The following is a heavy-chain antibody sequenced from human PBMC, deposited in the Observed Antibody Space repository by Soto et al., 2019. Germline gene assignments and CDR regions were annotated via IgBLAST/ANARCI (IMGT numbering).Heavy chain of an antibody. CDR2: IRSTVYGTTT. CDR1: GFTFGAYT. J-gene: IGHJ6*02. Sequence: PGGSLRLSCTASGFTFGAYTMAWVRQAPGKGLEWVGFIRSTVYGTTTDYAASVRDRFIISRDESKGFAYLQMNSLRTEHTAVFSCTRVREWLIRIRFCYYGLDVWGQGTTVTVSS. D-gene: IGHD6-19*01. V-gene: IGHV3-49*04. CDR3: TRVREWLIRIRFCYYGLDV.